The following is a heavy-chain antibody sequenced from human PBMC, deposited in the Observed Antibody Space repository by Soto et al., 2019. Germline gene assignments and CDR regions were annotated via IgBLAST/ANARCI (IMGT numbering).Heavy chain of an antibody. J-gene: IGHJ6*02. Sequence: GGSLRLSCAASGFTFSSYSMHWVRQAPGKGLEWASSISSSSSYVYYADSVKGRFTMSRDNAKNSLYLQMNSLRAEDTAVYYCARVGYDSRGYWHGMDVWGQGTTVTVSS. CDR3: ARVGYDSRGYWHGMDV. CDR1: GFTFSSYS. D-gene: IGHD3-22*01. V-gene: IGHV3-21*01. CDR2: ISSSSSYV.